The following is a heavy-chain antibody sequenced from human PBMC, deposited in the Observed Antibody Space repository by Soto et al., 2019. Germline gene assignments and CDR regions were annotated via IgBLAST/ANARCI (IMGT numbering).Heavy chain of an antibody. V-gene: IGHV3-30*18. J-gene: IGHJ3*02. CDR2: ISYDGSNK. Sequence: SQRLSCAASGFTFSSYGMHWVRQAPGKGLEWVAVISYDGSNKYYADSVKGRFTISRDNSKNTLYLQMNSLRAEDTAVYYCAKNLFPYDFWSGRGAFDIWGQGTMVTVSS. D-gene: IGHD3-3*01. CDR1: GFTFSSYG. CDR3: AKNLFPYDFWSGRGAFDI.